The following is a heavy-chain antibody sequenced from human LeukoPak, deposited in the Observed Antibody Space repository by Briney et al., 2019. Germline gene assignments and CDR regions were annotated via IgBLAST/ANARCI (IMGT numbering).Heavy chain of an antibody. CDR2: IRYDGSNK. CDR1: GFTFSSYG. V-gene: IGHV3-30*02. J-gene: IGHJ6*03. Sequence: QTGGSLRLSCAASGFTFSSYGMHWVRQAPGKGLEWVAFIRYDGSNKYYADSVKGRFTISRDNSKNTLYLQMNSLRAEDTAVYYCAKDFRRYSGYYYYYYMDVWGKGTTVTISS. D-gene: IGHD5-12*01. CDR3: AKDFRRYSGYYYYYYMDV.